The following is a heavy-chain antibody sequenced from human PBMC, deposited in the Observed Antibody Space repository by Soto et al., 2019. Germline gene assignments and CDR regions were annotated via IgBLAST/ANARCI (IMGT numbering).Heavy chain of an antibody. CDR2: IWYDGNNK. D-gene: IGHD3-22*01. V-gene: IGHV3-33*01. J-gene: IGHJ4*02. CDR3: ARGSPDYYDSSGYFDY. CDR1: GFTFSSYG. Sequence: GGSLRLSCAASGFTFSSYGMHWVRQAPGKGLEWVAVIWYDGNNKYYADSVKGRFTISRDNSKNTLYLQMNSLRAEDTAVYYCARGSPDYYDSSGYFDYWGQGTLVTVSS.